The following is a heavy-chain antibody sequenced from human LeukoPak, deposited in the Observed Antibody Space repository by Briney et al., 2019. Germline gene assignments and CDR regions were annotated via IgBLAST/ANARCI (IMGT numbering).Heavy chain of an antibody. V-gene: IGHV3-7*01. D-gene: IGHD6-19*01. CDR1: GFTFSNFW. CDR2: INQDGSEK. J-gene: IGHJ4*02. CDR3: ASARLG. Sequence: GGSLRLSCAASGFTFSNFWLDWVRQTPGRGLEWVAHINQDGSEKNYVDSVKGRFTISRDNAKNSLYLQMNSLRVEDTAVYYCASARLGWGQGTLVTVSS.